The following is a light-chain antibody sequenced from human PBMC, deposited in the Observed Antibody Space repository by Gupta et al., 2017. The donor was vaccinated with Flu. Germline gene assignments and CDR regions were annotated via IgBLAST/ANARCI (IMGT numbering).Light chain of an antibody. J-gene: IGLJ3*02. CDR3: AALDDSRSGWV. Sequence: QSVLMQPLAPSGTPGQRVTISCSGSSTNIGSNYVYWYQRLPRTAPKLLIYRNNQRPSGVPARFSGSKSGTSAAVAISGLRSEDEADYYCAALDDSRSGWVFGGGTKLTVL. CDR1: STNIGSNY. V-gene: IGLV1-47*01. CDR2: RNN.